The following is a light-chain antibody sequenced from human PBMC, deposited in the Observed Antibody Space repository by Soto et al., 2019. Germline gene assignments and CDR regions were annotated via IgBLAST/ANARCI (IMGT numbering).Light chain of an antibody. Sequence: DIQLTQSPSFLSASVGDRVSITCRASQGINNYLVWYQQKPGKAPKLLIYAASTFRSGVPARFSGSGSVTEFTLAISSLQPEDFATYHCQQVHSRLPLTFGPGTTVNIK. J-gene: IGKJ3*01. CDR3: QQVHSRLPLT. CDR1: QGINNY. V-gene: IGKV1-9*01. CDR2: AAS.